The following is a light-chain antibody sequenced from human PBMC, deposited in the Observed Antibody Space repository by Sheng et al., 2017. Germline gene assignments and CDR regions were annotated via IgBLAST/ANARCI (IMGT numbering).Light chain of an antibody. CDR1: KLGDKY. J-gene: IGLJ2*01. Sequence: SYEVTQPPSVSVSPGQTASITCSGDKLGDKYVCWYQQKPGQSPVVVIYQDNKRPSGIPERFSGSNFGNTATLTISGTQAIDEAAYYCQAWDSNTAVVFGGGTILTVL. CDR3: QAWDSNTAVV. V-gene: IGLV3-1*01. CDR2: QDN.